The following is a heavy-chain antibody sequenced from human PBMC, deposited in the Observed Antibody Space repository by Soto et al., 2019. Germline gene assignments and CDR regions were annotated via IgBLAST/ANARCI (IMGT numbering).Heavy chain of an antibody. CDR2: IIPNLGIA. J-gene: IGHJ4*02. D-gene: IGHD6-13*01. V-gene: IGHV1-69*02. Sequence: QVQLVQSGAEVKKPGSSVKVSCKASGGTFSSYTISWVRQAPGQGLEWMGRIIPNLGIANYAQKFQGRVTITADKSTSTAYMELSSLRSEDTAVYYCARALTKQQTGGTNWGQGTLVTVSS. CDR3: ARALTKQQTGGTN. CDR1: GGTFSSYT.